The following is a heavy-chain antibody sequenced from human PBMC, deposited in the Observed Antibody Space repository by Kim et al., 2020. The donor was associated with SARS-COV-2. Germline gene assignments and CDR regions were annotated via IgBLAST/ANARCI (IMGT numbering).Heavy chain of an antibody. J-gene: IGHJ6*02. CDR3: ARDPSPGAGLFGMDV. Sequence: PPLKSRVTRSVDTSKHQFSLKLSSVTAADTAVYYCARDPSPGAGLFGMDVWGQGTTVTVSS. D-gene: IGHD3-10*01. V-gene: IGHV4-30-2*05.